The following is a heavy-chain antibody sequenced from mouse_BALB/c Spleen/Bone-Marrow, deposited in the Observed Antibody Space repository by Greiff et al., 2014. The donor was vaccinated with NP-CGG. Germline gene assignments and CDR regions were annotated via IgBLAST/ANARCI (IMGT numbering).Heavy chain of an antibody. V-gene: IGHV14-3*02. CDR3: ATYYYGSSWGFAY. CDR2: IDPANGNT. CDR1: GFNIKDTY. J-gene: IGHJ3*01. Sequence: VQLKQSGAELVKPGASVKLFCTASGFNIKDTYMHWVKQRPEQGLEWIGRIDPANGNTKYDPKFQGKATLTADTSSNTAYLQLSSLTSEDTAVYYCATYYYGSSWGFAYWGQGTLVTVSA. D-gene: IGHD1-1*01.